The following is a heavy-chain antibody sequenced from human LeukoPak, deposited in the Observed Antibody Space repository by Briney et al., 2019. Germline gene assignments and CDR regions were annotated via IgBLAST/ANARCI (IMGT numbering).Heavy chain of an antibody. CDR2: ISGSGGST. Sequence: GGSLRLSCAASGFTFSSYAMNWVRQAPGKGLEWVSAISGSGGSTYYADSVKGRFTISRDNSKNTLYLQMNSLRAEDTAVYYCAKRAAMVRGVMFYFQHWGQGTLVTVSS. V-gene: IGHV3-23*01. CDR3: AKRAAMVRGVMFYFQH. D-gene: IGHD3-10*01. CDR1: GFTFSSYA. J-gene: IGHJ1*01.